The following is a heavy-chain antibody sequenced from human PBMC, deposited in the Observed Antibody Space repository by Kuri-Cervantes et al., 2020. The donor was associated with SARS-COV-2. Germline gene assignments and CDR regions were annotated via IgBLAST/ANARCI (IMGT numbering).Heavy chain of an antibody. D-gene: IGHD6-19*01. Sequence: GSLRLSCAVYGGSFSGYYWSWIRQPPGKGLEWIGEINHSGSTNYNPSLKSRVTISVDTSKNQFSLKLSSVTAADTAVYYCARGTVAGDNDYWGQGTLVTVSS. J-gene: IGHJ4*02. V-gene: IGHV4-34*01. CDR3: ARGTVAGDNDY. CDR2: INHSGST. CDR1: GGSFSGYY.